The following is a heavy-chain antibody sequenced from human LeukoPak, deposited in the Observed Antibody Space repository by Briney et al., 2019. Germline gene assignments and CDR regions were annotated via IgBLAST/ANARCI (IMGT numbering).Heavy chain of an antibody. Sequence: GGSLRLSCTASRFTFGDHAMSWVRQAPGKGLEWVGFIRSKAYGGTTEYAASVKGRFTTSRDDSKSIAYLQMNSLKTEDTAVYYCTRGPIWLYYGMDVWGQGTTVIVSS. CDR2: IRSKAYGGTT. V-gene: IGHV3-49*04. CDR3: TRGPIWLYYGMDV. CDR1: RFTFGDHA. J-gene: IGHJ6*02. D-gene: IGHD3-9*01.